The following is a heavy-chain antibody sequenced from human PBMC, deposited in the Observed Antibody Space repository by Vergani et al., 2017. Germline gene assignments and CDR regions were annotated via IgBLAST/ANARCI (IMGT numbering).Heavy chain of an antibody. CDR3: ARVRSVYYYYGMDV. CDR1: GFTFSSYS. J-gene: IGHJ6*02. CDR2: ISSSSSYV. V-gene: IGHV3-21*04. Sequence: EVQLVESGGGLVKPGGSLRLSCAASGFTFSSYSMNWVRQAPGKGLEWVSSISSSSSYVYYADSVKGRFTIARDNAKNALYLQMNSLRAKDPAVYYCARVRSVYYYYGMDVWGQGTTVTVSS.